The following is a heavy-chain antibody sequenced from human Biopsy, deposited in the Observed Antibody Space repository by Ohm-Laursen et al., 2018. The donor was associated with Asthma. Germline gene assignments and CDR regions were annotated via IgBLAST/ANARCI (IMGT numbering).Heavy chain of an antibody. Sequence: PTEKSLEWFGFIHYSGSTSYNPSLKGGVTISVDTSKNQFSLKLSSVTAADTAVDYCARASVAACSNWF. CDR2: IHYSGST. J-gene: IGHJ5*01. D-gene: IGHD6-19*01. CDR3: ARASVAACSNWF. V-gene: IGHV4-30-4*01.